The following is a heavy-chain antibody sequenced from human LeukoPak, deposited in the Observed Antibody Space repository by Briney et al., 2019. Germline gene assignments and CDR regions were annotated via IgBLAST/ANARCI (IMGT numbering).Heavy chain of an antibody. Sequence: GASVNVSFKASGGTVRMFTISWVRQAPGQGFEWMGGITPIFGTANFAQKFQGRVSITADESTSTAFMELSSLRSEDTAVYYCAREWGLESSGYYYAYWGQGTLVTVSS. V-gene: IGHV1-69*13. J-gene: IGHJ4*02. CDR1: GGTVRMFT. D-gene: IGHD3-22*01. CDR3: AREWGLESSGYYYAY. CDR2: ITPIFGTA.